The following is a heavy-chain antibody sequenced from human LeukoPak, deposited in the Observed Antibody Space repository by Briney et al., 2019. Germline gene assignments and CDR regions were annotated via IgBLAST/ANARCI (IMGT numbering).Heavy chain of an antibody. CDR1: GYTFTSYG. Sequence: ASVKVSCKASGYTFTSYGISWVRQAPGQGLEWMGWISAYNGNTNYAQKLQGRVTMTRNTSISTAYMELSSLRSEDTAVYYCATTTGYWGQGTLVTVSS. D-gene: IGHD1-14*01. CDR3: ATTTGY. V-gene: IGHV1-18*01. J-gene: IGHJ4*02. CDR2: ISAYNGNT.